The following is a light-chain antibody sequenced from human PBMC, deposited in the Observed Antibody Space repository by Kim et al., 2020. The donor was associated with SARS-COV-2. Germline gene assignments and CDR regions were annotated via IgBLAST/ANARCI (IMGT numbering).Light chain of an antibody. CDR3: QQYSTYPIT. CDR1: QSINTW. CDR2: QAS. Sequence: DIQMTQSPPILSASVGDRVTFTCRASQSINTWLAWYQQKPGEAPKFLISQASSLESGVPSRFSGSGSGTEFTLTISSLQPDDFASYYCQQYSTYPITFGGGTKVDIK. J-gene: IGKJ4*01. V-gene: IGKV1-5*03.